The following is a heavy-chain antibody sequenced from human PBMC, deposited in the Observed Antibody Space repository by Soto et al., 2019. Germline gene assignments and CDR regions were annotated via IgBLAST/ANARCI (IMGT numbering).Heavy chain of an antibody. V-gene: IGHV3-21*01. D-gene: IGHD3-16*02. CDR2: ISSSSYI. CDR1: GFTFSSYS. Sequence: GGSLRLSCAASGFTFSSYSMNWVRQAPGKGLEWVSSISSSSYIYYADSVKGRFTISRDNAKNSLYLQMNSLRAEDTAVYYCARERLFYYNGGRYRYIYSWGQRTLLPVSA. CDR3: ARERLFYYNGGRYRYIYS. J-gene: IGHJ4*02.